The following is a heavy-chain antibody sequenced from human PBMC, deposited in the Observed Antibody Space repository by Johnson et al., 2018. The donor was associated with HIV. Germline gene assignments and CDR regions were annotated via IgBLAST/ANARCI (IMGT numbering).Heavy chain of an antibody. CDR3: ARSKDCSVGTCPDGLDI. CDR2: IYSGGST. CDR1: GFTFSSNY. V-gene: IGHV3-66*01. J-gene: IGHJ3*02. D-gene: IGHD2-15*01. Sequence: VQLVESGGGLVQPGGSLRLSCAASGFTFSSNYMSWVRQAPGKGLEWVSVIYSGGSTFYADAVKGRFTISRDNSKNTLYLQMNSLRAEDTAVYYCARSKDCSVGTCPDGLDIWGQGTMVIVSS.